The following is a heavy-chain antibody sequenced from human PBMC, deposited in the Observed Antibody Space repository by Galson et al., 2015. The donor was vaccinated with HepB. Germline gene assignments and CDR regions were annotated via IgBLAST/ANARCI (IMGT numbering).Heavy chain of an antibody. D-gene: IGHD4/OR15-4a*01. J-gene: IGHJ4*02. V-gene: IGHV3-48*02. CDR1: RFTFSYSP. CDR3: ARVYQDHSGVDY. CDR2: ITSSSTTI. Sequence: SLSLSCAASRFTFSYSPMNWVRQAPGTGVEWISYITSSSTTIHYADSVRGRFTISRDNAKNSLYLQMNKLRDDDTATYYCARVYQDHSGVDYWGQGTLVTVSS.